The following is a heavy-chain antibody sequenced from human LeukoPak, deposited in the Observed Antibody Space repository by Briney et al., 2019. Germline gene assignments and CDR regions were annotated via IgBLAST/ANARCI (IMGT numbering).Heavy chain of an antibody. CDR2: IKSKTDGGTT. D-gene: IGHD1-26*01. J-gene: IGHJ4*02. V-gene: IGHV3-15*01. Sequence: PGGSLRLSCAASGFTFSNAWMSWVRQAPGKGLEWVGRIKSKTDGGTTDYAAPVKGRFTISREDSKNTLYLQMNSLKTEDTAVYYCTTYYSRSYLIDYWGQGTLVTVSS. CDR1: GFTFSNAW. CDR3: TTYYSRSYLIDY.